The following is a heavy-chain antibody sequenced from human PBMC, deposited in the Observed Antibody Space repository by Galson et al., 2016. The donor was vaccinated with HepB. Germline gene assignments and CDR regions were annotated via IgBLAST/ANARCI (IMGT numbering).Heavy chain of an antibody. V-gene: IGHV4-4*02. J-gene: IGHJ4*02. CDR2: IYHSGIT. D-gene: IGHD5-24*01. CDR3: ARAPYNDFVVDY. CDR1: GDSISSVNW. Sequence: SETLSLTCTVSGDSISSVNWWTWVRQSPEKGLEWIGEIYHSGITNYNPSLKSRLTISVDKSKNHFSLHLTSVTAADTAVYYCARAPYNDFVVDYWGQGALVTVSS.